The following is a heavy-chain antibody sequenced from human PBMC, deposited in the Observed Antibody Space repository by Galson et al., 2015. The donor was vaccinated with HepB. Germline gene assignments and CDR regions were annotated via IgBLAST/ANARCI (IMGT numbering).Heavy chain of an antibody. J-gene: IGHJ4*02. CDR2: INSDGSST. Sequence: SLRLSCAASGFIFSSYWMHWVRRAPGKGLVWVSRINSDGSSTSYADSVKGRFTISRDNAKNTLYLQMNSLRAEDTAVYYCARVRYFDWLSNFFDYWGQGTLVTVSS. V-gene: IGHV3-74*01. CDR1: GFIFSSYW. CDR3: ARVRYFDWLSNFFDY. D-gene: IGHD3-9*01.